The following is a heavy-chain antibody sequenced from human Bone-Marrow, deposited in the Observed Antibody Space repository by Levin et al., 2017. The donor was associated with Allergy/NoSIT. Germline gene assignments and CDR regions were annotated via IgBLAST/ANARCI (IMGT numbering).Heavy chain of an antibody. V-gene: IGHV4-39*07. D-gene: IGHD7-27*01. CDR3: ARDDNWGSFDF. CDR2: VYYRGNT. Sequence: PSETLSLTCTVSGGSISSSTSYWAWIRQPPGKDLEWIGSVYYRGNTYHNSSLKSRVTISLDRPKNQFSLNLTSVTAADTAVYYCARDDNWGSFDFWGQGILVTVSS. CDR1: GGSISSSTSY. J-gene: IGHJ4*02.